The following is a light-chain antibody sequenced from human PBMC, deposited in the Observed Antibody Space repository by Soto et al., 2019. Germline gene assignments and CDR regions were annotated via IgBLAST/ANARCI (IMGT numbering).Light chain of an antibody. J-gene: IGKJ1*01. CDR3: QKYNSAPQT. CDR1: QNIDTY. V-gene: IGKV1-39*01. CDR2: AAS. Sequence: DIQMTQSPSSLSASFGDRVTLTCRASQNIDTYLNWYQQKPGTAPKLLMYAASSLHSGVPSRFSGSGSGTDFTLTISSLQPEDVATYYCQKYNSAPQTFGQGTKVEIK.